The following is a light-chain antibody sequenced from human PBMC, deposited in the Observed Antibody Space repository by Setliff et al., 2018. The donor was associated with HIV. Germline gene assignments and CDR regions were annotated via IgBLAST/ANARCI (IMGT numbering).Light chain of an antibody. CDR3: AAWDDSLSGSYV. Sequence: QPALTQPPSASGTPGQRVTISCSGSSSNIGSNHVYWYQQLPGTTPKLLIYRNNQRPSGVPDRFSGSKSGTSASLAISGLRSEDEADYFCAAWDDSLSGSYVFGAGTKVTVL. CDR2: RNN. J-gene: IGLJ1*01. V-gene: IGLV1-47*01. CDR1: SSNIGSNH.